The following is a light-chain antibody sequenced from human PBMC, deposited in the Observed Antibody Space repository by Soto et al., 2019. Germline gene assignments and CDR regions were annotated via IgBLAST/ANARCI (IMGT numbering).Light chain of an antibody. CDR3: QTWGTDSVI. CDR2: LNSDGSH. J-gene: IGLJ2*01. CDR1: SGHSTYD. Sequence: QLVLTQSPSASASLGASVKVTCTLSSGHSTYDIAWLQQQPEKGPRYLMKLNSDGSHTKGDGIPDRFSGSSSGAERYLTISSLQSEDEADFYCQTWGTDSVIFGGGTKLTVL. V-gene: IGLV4-69*01.